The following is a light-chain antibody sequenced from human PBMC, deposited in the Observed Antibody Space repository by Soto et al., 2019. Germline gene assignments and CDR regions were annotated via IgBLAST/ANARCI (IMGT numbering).Light chain of an antibody. CDR3: QQYNSYSWT. J-gene: IGKJ1*01. Sequence: IHMTDAPSTLSASVLYRVTITFLSIQIISSWLAWYLQKPGKAPKLLIYKASSLQSGVPSRFSGSGSGTEITLTISSLQPDDFATYYCQQYNSYSWTFGQGTKVDIK. V-gene: IGKV1-5*03. CDR2: KAS. CDR1: QIISSW.